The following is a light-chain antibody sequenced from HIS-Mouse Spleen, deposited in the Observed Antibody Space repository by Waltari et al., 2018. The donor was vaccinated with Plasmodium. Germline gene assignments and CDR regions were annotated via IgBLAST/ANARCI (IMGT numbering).Light chain of an antibody. CDR3: QQYNNWSFT. CDR2: GAS. CDR1: QSVRSN. Sequence: EIVMTQSPATLSVSPGERATLACRASQSVRSNLAWYHQKPGQAPRPLIYGASTRATGIPARFSGSGSGTEFTLTISSLQSEDFAVYYCQQYNNWSFTFGPGTKVDIK. J-gene: IGKJ3*01. V-gene: IGKV3-15*01.